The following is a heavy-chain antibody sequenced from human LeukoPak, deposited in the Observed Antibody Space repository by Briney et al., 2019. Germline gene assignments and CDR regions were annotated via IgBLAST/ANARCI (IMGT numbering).Heavy chain of an antibody. CDR3: ARALIGYYFTT. J-gene: IGHJ4*02. Sequence: GGSLRLSCAASGFTFSSYSMNWVRQAPGKGLEWVSSISSSSSYIYYADSVKGRFTISRDNAKNSLYLQMNSLRAEDTAVYYCARALIGYYFTTGAREPWSPSPQ. CDR2: ISSSSSYI. V-gene: IGHV3-21*01. D-gene: IGHD2-8*01. CDR1: GFTFSSYS.